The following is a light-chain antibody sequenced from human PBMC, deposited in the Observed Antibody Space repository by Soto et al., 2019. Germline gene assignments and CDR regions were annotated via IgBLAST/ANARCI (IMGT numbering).Light chain of an antibody. Sequence: QLVLTQSPSASASLGASVNLTCTLTGGHSTYSIGWHQQQPQSGPRFLMRLNSDGSHSKGDGIPDRFSGSSSGAERFLTISSLQAEDEADYYCQTWGRGIVVFGGGTKLTVL. CDR3: QTWGRGIVV. CDR1: GGHSTYS. J-gene: IGLJ2*01. CDR2: LNSDGSH. V-gene: IGLV4-69*02.